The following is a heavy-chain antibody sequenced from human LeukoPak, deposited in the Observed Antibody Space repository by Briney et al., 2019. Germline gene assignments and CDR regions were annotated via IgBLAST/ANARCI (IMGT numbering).Heavy chain of an antibody. CDR2: ISSSSSNI. V-gene: IGHV3-48*01. J-gene: IGHJ4*02. CDR1: GFTFSGSS. CDR3: ARRPAQYFDS. Sequence: GGSLRLSCAASGFTFSGSSMNWVRQAPGKGLEWVSYISSSSSNIYYADSVKGRFTISRDNSNNTLYLQMNSLRPEDTAVYYCARRPAQYFDSWGQGTLVTVSS.